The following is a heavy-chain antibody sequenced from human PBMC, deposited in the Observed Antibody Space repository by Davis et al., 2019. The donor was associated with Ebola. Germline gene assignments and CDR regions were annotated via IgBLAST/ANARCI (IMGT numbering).Heavy chain of an antibody. CDR1: GYTFTSYG. CDR2: ISAYNGNT. CDR3: ATGGSTSEL. D-gene: IGHD2-2*01. V-gene: IGHV1-18*01. Sequence: AASVKVSCKASGYTFTSYGISWVRQAPGQGLEWMGWISAYNGNTNYAQKLQGRVTMTEDTSTDTAYMELSSLRSEDTAVYYCATGGSTSELWGQGTLVTVSS. J-gene: IGHJ4*02.